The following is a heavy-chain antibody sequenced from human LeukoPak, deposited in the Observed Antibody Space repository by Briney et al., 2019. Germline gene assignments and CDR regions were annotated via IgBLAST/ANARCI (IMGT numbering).Heavy chain of an antibody. V-gene: IGHV1-69*01. CDR2: IIPIFGTA. CDR1: GGTFSSYA. J-gene: IGHJ3*02. Sequence: GSSVKVSCKASGGTFSSYAISWVRQAPGQGLEWMGGIIPIFGTANYAQKFQGRVTITADESTSTAYMELSNLRSEDTAVYYCARAGGVRYFDWLGAFDIWGQGTMVTVSS. CDR3: ARAGGVRYFDWLGAFDI. D-gene: IGHD3-9*01.